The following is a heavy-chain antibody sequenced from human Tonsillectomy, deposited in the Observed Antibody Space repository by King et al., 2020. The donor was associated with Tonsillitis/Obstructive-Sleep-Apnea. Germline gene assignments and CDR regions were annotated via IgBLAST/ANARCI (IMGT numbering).Heavy chain of an antibody. Sequence: VQLVESGGGVVQPGRSLRLSCAASRFSFSNYAMHWVRQAPGKGLEWVAVIWYEGSNRYYADSVEGRFTVSRDNYKNTLYLQIKDLRAEDTAVYYCARDDLGTYNYYYYMDVWGKGTTVTVSS. V-gene: IGHV3-33*01. J-gene: IGHJ6*03. D-gene: IGHD3-16*01. CDR2: IWYEGSNR. CDR3: ARDDLGTYNYYYYMDV. CDR1: RFSFSNYA.